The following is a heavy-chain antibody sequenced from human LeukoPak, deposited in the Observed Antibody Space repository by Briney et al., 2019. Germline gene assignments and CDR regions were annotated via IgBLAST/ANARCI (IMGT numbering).Heavy chain of an antibody. CDR1: GFTFSSYW. Sequence: GGSLRLSCAAPGFTFSSYWMHWVRQAPGKGLVWVSRINSDGSSTSYADSVKGRFTISRDNAKNTLYLQMNSLRAEDTAVYYCARGEGGWLKGYYYYYYMDVWGKGTTVTVSS. V-gene: IGHV3-74*01. CDR3: ARGEGGWLKGYYYYYYMDV. D-gene: IGHD6-19*01. J-gene: IGHJ6*03. CDR2: INSDGSST.